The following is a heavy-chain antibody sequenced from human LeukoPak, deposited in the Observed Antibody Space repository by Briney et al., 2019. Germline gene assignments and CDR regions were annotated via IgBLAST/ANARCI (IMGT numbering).Heavy chain of an antibody. Sequence: ASVKVSCKASGYTFTAYYIHWVRQAPGQGLEWIGWINTISGGTNYAQKFQGRVTMTRDTSISTAYMELSRLRSDDTAVYYCARGSRDPLDYWGQGTLVTVSS. CDR3: ARGSRDPLDY. CDR1: GYTFTAYY. CDR2: INTISGGT. V-gene: IGHV1-2*02. D-gene: IGHD6-6*01. J-gene: IGHJ4*02.